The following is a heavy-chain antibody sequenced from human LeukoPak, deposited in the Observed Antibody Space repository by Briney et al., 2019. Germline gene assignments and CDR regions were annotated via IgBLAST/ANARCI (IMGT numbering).Heavy chain of an antibody. J-gene: IGHJ4*02. CDR2: ISYSGST. Sequence: SETLSLTCTVSGGSISSYYWSWIRQPPGKGLEWIGYISYSGSTSYNPSLKSRVTISVDTSKNQFSLKLSSVTAADTAVYHCARQPYCRSTSCGNYFDYWGQGTLVTVSS. D-gene: IGHD2-2*01. CDR1: GGSISSYY. CDR3: ARQPYCRSTSCGNYFDY. V-gene: IGHV4-59*08.